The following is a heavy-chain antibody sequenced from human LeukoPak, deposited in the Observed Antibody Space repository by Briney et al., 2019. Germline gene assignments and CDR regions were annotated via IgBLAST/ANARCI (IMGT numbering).Heavy chain of an antibody. J-gene: IGHJ4*02. CDR1: GFTVSSNY. D-gene: IGHD5-24*01. V-gene: IGHV3-53*01. CDR3: ARGGDGYNFVYDC. Sequence: PGGSLRLSCAVSGFTVSSNYMTWVRQAPGKGLEWVSVMYSGGSTYYAVSVKGRVTISRDNSQNTMYLQMNSLSDEDTAVYYCARGGDGYNFVYDCWGQGTLVTVSS. CDR2: MYSGGST.